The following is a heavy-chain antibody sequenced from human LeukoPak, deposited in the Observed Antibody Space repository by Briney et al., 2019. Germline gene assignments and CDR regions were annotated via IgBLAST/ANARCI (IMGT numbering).Heavy chain of an antibody. J-gene: IGHJ5*02. CDR2: MHGSGNT. D-gene: IGHD4/OR15-4a*01. CDR3: TSGQGWLTDL. Sequence: PSETLSLTCSVSGGSIGSSYWGWFRQPPGKGLEWIGYMHGSGNTNYNPPLESRVTMSLDASRNQFSLKLRSVTAADTAVYYCTSGQGWLTDLRGQGTLVTVSS. CDR1: GGSIGSSY. V-gene: IGHV4-59*01.